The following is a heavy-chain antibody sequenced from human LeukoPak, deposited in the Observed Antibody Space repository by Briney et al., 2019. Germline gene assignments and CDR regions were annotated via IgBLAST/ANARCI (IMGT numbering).Heavy chain of an antibody. CDR1: GGSFSGYY. CDR3: ARGVGAQTGAFDI. J-gene: IGHJ3*02. CDR2: INHSGST. Sequence: SETLSLTCAVYGGSFSGYYWSWIRQPPGKGLEWIGEINHSGSTNYNPSLKSRVTISVDTSKNQFSLKLSSVTAADTAVYYCARGVGAQTGAFDIWGQGTMVTVSS. D-gene: IGHD1-26*01. V-gene: IGHV4-34*01.